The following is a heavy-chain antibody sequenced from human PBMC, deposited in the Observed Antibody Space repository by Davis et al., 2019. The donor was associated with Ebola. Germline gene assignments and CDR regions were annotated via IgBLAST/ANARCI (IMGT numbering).Heavy chain of an antibody. J-gene: IGHJ4*02. D-gene: IGHD2-8*01. V-gene: IGHV4-34*01. CDR1: GGSFSGYY. Sequence: MPSETLSLTCAVYGGSFSGYYWSWIRQPPGKGLEWIGEISNSGSTNYNPSLKSRVTFSEDTSKNQFSLRLSSVTAADTAVYYCARSSRSYCTNGVCYPYYFDYWGQGTLVTVSS. CDR2: ISNSGST. CDR3: ARSSRSYCTNGVCYPYYFDY.